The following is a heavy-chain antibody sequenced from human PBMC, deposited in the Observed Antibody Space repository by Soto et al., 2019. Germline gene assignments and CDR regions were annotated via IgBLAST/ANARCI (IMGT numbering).Heavy chain of an antibody. CDR2: INHSGST. V-gene: IGHV4-34*01. D-gene: IGHD2-2*02. CDR1: GGSFSGYY. J-gene: IGHJ4*02. Sequence: SETLSLTCAVYGGSFSGYYWSWIRQPPGKGLEWIGEINHSGSTNYNPSLKSRVTISVDTSKNQFSLKLSSVTAADTAVYYCARKGWGIVVVPAAIRRSYYFDYWGQGTLVTVSS. CDR3: ARKGWGIVVVPAAIRRSYYFDY.